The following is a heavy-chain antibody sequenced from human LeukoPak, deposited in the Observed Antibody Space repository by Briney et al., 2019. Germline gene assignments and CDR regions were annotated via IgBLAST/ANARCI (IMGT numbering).Heavy chain of an antibody. CDR2: ISSSGSTI. D-gene: IGHD2-15*01. CDR1: GFTFSSYE. J-gene: IGHJ4*02. V-gene: IGHV3-48*03. CDR3: AKDGDIVVVVAAHRASFDY. Sequence: GGSLRLSCAASGFTFSSYEMNWVRQAPGKGLEWVSYISSSGSTIYYADSVKGRFTISRDNAKNSLYLQMNSLRAEDTAVYYCAKDGDIVVVVAAHRASFDYWGQGTLVTVSS.